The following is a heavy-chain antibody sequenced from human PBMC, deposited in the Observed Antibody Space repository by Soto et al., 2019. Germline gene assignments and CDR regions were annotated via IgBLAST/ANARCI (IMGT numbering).Heavy chain of an antibody. J-gene: IGHJ4*02. Sequence: EVQLLESGGGLVQPGGSLRLSCAASGFTFSSYAMSWVRQAPGKGLEWVSAISGSGGSTYYADSVKGRFTISRYNSKNTLYLTMNSLRAEDTAVYYCAKDPAGVTAIREEDYWGQGTLVTVSS. D-gene: IGHD2-21*02. CDR2: ISGSGGST. CDR3: AKDPAGVTAIREEDY. CDR1: GFTFSSYA. V-gene: IGHV3-23*01.